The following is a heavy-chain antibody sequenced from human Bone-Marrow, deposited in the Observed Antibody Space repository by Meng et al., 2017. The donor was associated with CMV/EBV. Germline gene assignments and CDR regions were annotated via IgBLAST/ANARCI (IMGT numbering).Heavy chain of an antibody. J-gene: IGHJ6*02. D-gene: IGHD3-3*01. CDR2: IWYDGSNK. CDR3: ARNVLRFLEWLPYYYYYGMDV. CDR1: GFTFSSYG. V-gene: IGHV3-33*01. Sequence: GGSLRLSCAASGFTFSSYGMHWVRQAPGKGLEWVAVIWYDGSNKYYADSVKGRFTISRDISKNSLYLQMNSLRAEDTAVYYCARNVLRFLEWLPYYYYYGMDVWGQGTTVTVSS.